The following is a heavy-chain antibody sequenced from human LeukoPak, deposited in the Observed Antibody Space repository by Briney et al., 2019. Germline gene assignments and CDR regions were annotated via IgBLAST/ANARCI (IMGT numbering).Heavy chain of an antibody. D-gene: IGHD1-7*01. J-gene: IGHJ4*02. CDR2: IWYDGGNK. V-gene: IGHV3-33*01. Sequence: PGGSLRLSCAASGFTFSSYGMHWVRQAPGKGLEWVAVIWYDGGNKYYADSVKGRFTISRDNSKNTLYLQMNSLRAEDTAVYYCARDRGITGTSFPIDYWGQGTLVTVSS. CDR1: GFTFSSYG. CDR3: ARDRGITGTSFPIDY.